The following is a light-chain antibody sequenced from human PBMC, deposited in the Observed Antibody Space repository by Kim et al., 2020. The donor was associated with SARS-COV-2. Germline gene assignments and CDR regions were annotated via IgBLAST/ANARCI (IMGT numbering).Light chain of an antibody. J-gene: IGKJ2*01. CDR1: QNVASSR. Sequence: DIVLTQSPGTLSLSPGQRATLSCRASQNVASSRLAWYQQKPGQAPRLLIYGASSRATDIPDRFSGSGSGTDFTLTISRLEPEDFAVYYCPLCGTSPRILGQETKLE. V-gene: IGKV3-20*01. CDR2: GAS. CDR3: PLCGTSPRI.